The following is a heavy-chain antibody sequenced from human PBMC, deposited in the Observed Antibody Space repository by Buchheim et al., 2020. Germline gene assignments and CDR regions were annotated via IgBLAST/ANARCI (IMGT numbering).Heavy chain of an antibody. D-gene: IGHD2/OR15-2a*01. V-gene: IGHV3-23*01. J-gene: IGHJ6*02. CDR3: AKGGSNTAGYYYFGMDV. CDR1: GFTFSSYT. Sequence: EVHLLESGGGLVQPGGSLRLSCAASGFTFSSYTMSWVRQAPGKGLEWVSAIVGSGATTSYADPVKGRFTIPRDNSKNTLDLQMNSLRAEDAAVYYCAKGGSNTAGYYYFGMDVWGQGTT. CDR2: IVGSGATT.